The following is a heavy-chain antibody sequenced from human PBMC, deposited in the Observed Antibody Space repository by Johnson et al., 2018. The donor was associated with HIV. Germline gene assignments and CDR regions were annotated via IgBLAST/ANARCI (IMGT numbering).Heavy chain of an antibody. CDR3: AKWGTITGTTGVFDI. V-gene: IGHV3-30*02. CDR2: IRYDGSNK. CDR1: GFTFSSYA. J-gene: IGHJ3*02. Sequence: QVQLVESGGGVVQPGRSLRLSCAASGFTFSSYAMHWVRQAPGKGLEWVAFIRYDGSNKYYADSVKGRFTISRDNSKNTLYLQMNSLRAEDTAVYYCAKWGTITGTTGVFDIWGQGTMVTVSS. D-gene: IGHD1-7*01.